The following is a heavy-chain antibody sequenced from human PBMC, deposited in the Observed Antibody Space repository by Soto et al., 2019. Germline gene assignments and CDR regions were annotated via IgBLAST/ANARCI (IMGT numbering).Heavy chain of an antibody. D-gene: IGHD6-6*01. CDR1: GGSISSSSYY. CDR3: AVRIAARGRFFDY. Sequence: SETLSLTCTVSGGSISSSSYYWGWIRQPPGKGLEWIGSIYYSGSTYYNPSLKSRVTISVDTSKNQFSLKLSSVTAADTAVYYCAVRIAARGRFFDYRGQGTLVTVSS. V-gene: IGHV4-39*01. CDR2: IYYSGST. J-gene: IGHJ4*02.